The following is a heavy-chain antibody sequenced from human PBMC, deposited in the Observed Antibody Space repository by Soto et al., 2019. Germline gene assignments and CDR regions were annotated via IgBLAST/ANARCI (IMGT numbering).Heavy chain of an antibody. CDR2: ISGSGGST. V-gene: IGHV3-23*01. D-gene: IGHD3-3*01. Sequence: GGSLRLSCAASGFTFSSYAMSWVRQAPGKGLEWVSAISGSGGSTYYADSVKGRFTISRDNSKNTLYLQMNSLRADDTAVYYCAKDLTIFGVVRFGDYWGQGTLVTVSS. CDR3: AKDLTIFGVVRFGDY. CDR1: GFTFSSYA. J-gene: IGHJ4*02.